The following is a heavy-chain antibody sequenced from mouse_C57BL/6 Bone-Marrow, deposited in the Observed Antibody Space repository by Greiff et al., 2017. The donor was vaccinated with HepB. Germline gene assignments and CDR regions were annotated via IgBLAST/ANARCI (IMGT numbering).Heavy chain of an antibody. Sequence: QVQLQQSGPGLVQPSQSLSITCTVSGFSLTSYGVHWVRQSPGKGLEWLGVIWSGGSTDYNAAFISRLSISKDNSKSQVFFKMNSLQADDTAIYYCARCGKGLGFAYWGQGTLVTVSA. D-gene: IGHD1-1*02. J-gene: IGHJ3*01. V-gene: IGHV2-2*01. CDR1: GFSLTSYG. CDR2: IWSGGST. CDR3: ARCGKGLGFAY.